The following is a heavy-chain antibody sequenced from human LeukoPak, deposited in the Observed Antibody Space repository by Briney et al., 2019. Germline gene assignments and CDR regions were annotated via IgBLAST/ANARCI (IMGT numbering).Heavy chain of an antibody. CDR3: ARDPHYYDSSGYYYT. CDR2: IYSGGST. CDR1: GFPVSSNY. D-gene: IGHD3-22*01. Sequence: GGSLRLSFAASGFPVSSNYMSWVRPAPGKGLEWVSVIYSGGSTYYADSVKGRFTISRDNSKNTLYLQMNSLRAEDTAVYYCARDPHYYDSSGYYYTWGQGTLVTVSS. V-gene: IGHV3-66*01. J-gene: IGHJ5*02.